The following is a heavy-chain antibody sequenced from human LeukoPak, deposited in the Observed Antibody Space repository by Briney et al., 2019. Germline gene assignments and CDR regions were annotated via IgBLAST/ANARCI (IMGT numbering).Heavy chain of an antibody. CDR3: ARDRGGSGSQHGYNWFDP. CDR1: GFTFSSYA. CDR2: ISYDGSNK. Sequence: PGGSLRLSCAASGFTFSSYAMHWVRQAPGKGLEWVAVISYDGSNKYYAGSVKGRFTISRDNSKNTLYLQMNSLRAEDTAVYYCARDRGGSGSQHGYNWFDPWGQGTLVTVSS. D-gene: IGHD3-10*01. J-gene: IGHJ5*02. V-gene: IGHV3-30*04.